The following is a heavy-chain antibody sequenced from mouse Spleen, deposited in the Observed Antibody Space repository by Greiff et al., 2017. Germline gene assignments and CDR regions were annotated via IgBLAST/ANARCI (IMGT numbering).Heavy chain of an antibody. CDR3: AREIYYYGSSYERGYFDV. CDR1: GYTFTSYW. Sequence: QVQLQQPGTELVKPGASVQLSCKASGYTFTSYWMHWVKQRPGQGLEWIGNINPSNGGTNYNEKFKSKATLTVDKSSSTAYMQLSSLTSEDSAVYYCAREIYYYGSSYERGYFDVWGAGTTVTGSS. CDR2: INPSNGGT. J-gene: IGHJ1*01. V-gene: IGHV1-53*01. D-gene: IGHD1-1*01.